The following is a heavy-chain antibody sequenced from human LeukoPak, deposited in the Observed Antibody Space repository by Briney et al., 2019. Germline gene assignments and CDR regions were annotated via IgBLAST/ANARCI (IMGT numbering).Heavy chain of an antibody. D-gene: IGHD3-22*01. Sequence: GGSLRLSCAASGFTFSSYGMHWVRQAPGKGLEWVAFIRYDGSNKYYADSVKGRFTISRDNSKNKLYLQMNSLRAEDTAVYYCAKAWPDTYYYDSSGYYYLDSWGQGTLVTVSS. J-gene: IGHJ4*02. CDR3: AKAWPDTYYYDSSGYYYLDS. CDR2: IRYDGSNK. V-gene: IGHV3-30*02. CDR1: GFTFSSYG.